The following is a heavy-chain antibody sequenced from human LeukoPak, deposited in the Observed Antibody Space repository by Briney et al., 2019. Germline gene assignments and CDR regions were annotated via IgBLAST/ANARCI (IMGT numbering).Heavy chain of an antibody. V-gene: IGHV3-23*01. CDR2: ISGSGGST. CDR3: AKESGSGWYWDY. D-gene: IGHD6-19*01. Sequence: AGGSLRLSCAASGFTFSSYAMSRVRQAPGKGLEWVSAISGSGGSTYYADSVKGRFTISRDNSKNTLYLQMNSLRAEDTAVYYCAKESGSGWYWDYWGQGTLVTVSS. J-gene: IGHJ4*02. CDR1: GFTFSSYA.